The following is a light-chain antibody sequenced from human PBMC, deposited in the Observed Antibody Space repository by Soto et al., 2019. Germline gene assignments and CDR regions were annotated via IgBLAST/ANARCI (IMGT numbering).Light chain of an antibody. Sequence: QAVVSQPPSASGTPGQSVTISCSGSTSNIGRNYVNWYQQLPGTAPKLLIYSNHQRPSGVPDRFSGSRSGTSASLAISGLQSEDEAHYYCAAWDDSLNGYVAFGGGTKVTVL. V-gene: IGLV1-44*01. CDR2: SNH. CDR1: TSNIGRNY. J-gene: IGLJ2*01. CDR3: AAWDDSLNGYVA.